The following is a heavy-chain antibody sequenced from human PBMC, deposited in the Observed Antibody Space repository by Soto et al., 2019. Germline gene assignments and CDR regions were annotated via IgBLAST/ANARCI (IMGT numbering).Heavy chain of an antibody. J-gene: IGHJ4*02. CDR1: GFIFTSYW. CDR2: INQDGSRQ. V-gene: IGHV3-7*03. D-gene: IGHD3-16*02. Sequence: PGGSLRLSCAASGFIFTSYWMSWGRQAPGGGLEWVANINQDGSRQYYLDSIQGRFTISRDNAKDAVFLQMNNLIANDPAVYYCAREGDYRATWLMRGAAHIGGPYFDLWRQGPMVAFSS. CDR3: AREGDYRATWLMRGAAHIGGPYFDL.